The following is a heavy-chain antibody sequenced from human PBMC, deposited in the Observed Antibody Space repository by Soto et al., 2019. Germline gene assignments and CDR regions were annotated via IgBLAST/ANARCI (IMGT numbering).Heavy chain of an antibody. J-gene: IGHJ3*02. CDR2: ISGSGDSA. CDR1: GFTFSDYD. CDR3: AHPRGYGVFDAYDI. V-gene: IGHV3-23*01. D-gene: IGHD4-17*01. Sequence: PGGSLRLSCEASGFTFSDYDMGWIRQAPWKGLEWVSAISGSGDSAYSADSVRGRFTISRDNSINTLYLQMNSLGNEDTAVYYCAHPRGYGVFDAYDIWGQGTMVTVSS.